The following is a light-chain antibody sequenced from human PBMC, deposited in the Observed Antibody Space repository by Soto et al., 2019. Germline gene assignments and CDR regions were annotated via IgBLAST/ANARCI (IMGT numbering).Light chain of an antibody. V-gene: IGKV3-15*01. CDR1: QSVSSN. Sequence: EIVMTQSPATLSVSPLEIATLSFRASQSVSSNLAWYQQKPGQAPRLLIYDTSTRATGIPARFSGSGSGTEFTLTISSLQSEDFAVYYCQQYSNWPPITFGQGTRLEIK. J-gene: IGKJ5*01. CDR3: QQYSNWPPIT. CDR2: DTS.